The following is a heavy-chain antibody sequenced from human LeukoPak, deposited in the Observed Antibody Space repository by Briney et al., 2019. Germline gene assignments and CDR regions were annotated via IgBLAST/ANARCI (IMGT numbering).Heavy chain of an antibody. Sequence: PGGSLGLSCEPSGFTFRSLAMSWARKPPGKGLEWVSAFSGSGGSTYYADSVKGRFTISRDNSKNTLYLQMNGLRAEDPALYYCAKAAYCGGDCYYFDYWGQGTLVTVSS. CDR2: FSGSGGST. J-gene: IGHJ4*02. CDR1: GFTFRSLA. D-gene: IGHD2-21*02. V-gene: IGHV3-23*01. CDR3: AKAAYCGGDCYYFDY.